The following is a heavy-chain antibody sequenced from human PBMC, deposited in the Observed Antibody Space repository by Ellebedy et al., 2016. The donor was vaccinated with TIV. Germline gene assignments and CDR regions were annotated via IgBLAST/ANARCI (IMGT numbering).Heavy chain of an antibody. D-gene: IGHD6-19*01. Sequence: KVSXXGSGYSFTSYWIGWVRQMPGKGLEWMGIIYPGDSDTRYSPSFQGQVTISADKSISTAYLQWSSLKASDTAMYYCARHEEHSSGWTFDYWGQGTLVTVSS. CDR3: ARHEEHSSGWTFDY. CDR1: GYSFTSYW. CDR2: IYPGDSDT. J-gene: IGHJ4*02. V-gene: IGHV5-51*01.